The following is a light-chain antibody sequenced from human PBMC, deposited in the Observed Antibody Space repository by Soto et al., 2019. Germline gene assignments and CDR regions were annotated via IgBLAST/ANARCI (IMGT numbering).Light chain of an antibody. CDR3: QQSYSTPPWT. Sequence: DIQMTQSPSTLSGSVGDRVTITCRVSQTISSWLAWYQQKPGKAPKLLIYAASSLQSGVPSRFSGSGSGTDFTLTISSLQPEDFATYYCQQSYSTPPWTFGQGTKVDI. V-gene: IGKV1-39*01. CDR2: AAS. CDR1: QTISSW. J-gene: IGKJ1*01.